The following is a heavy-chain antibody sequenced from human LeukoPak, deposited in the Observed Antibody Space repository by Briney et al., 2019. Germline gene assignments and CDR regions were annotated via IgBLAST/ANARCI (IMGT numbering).Heavy chain of an antibody. D-gene: IGHD3-10*01. CDR3: ARDSAVESYGSGSYLYDAFDI. J-gene: IGHJ3*02. Sequence: SETLSLTCAVSGGSISSSNWWSWVRQPPGKGLEWIGEIYHSGSTNYNPSLKSRVTISVDKSKNQFSLKLSSVTAADTAVYYCARDSAVESYGSGSYLYDAFDIWGQGTMVTVSS. CDR1: GGSISSSNW. V-gene: IGHV4-4*02. CDR2: IYHSGST.